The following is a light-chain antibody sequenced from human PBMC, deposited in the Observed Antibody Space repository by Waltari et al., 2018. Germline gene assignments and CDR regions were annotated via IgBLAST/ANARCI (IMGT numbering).Light chain of an antibody. CDR1: QSVGGN. V-gene: IGKV3-15*01. CDR3: LQYNNWPRT. CDR2: GAS. J-gene: IGKJ1*01. Sequence: ERVLTQSPATLSMSPGQRATLSCRASQSVGGNVAWYQQRPGQAPRFLIFGASIRASGIPARFSGSGSGTEFTLTISSLQSEDFAVYYCLQYNNWPRTFGQGTKVEVK.